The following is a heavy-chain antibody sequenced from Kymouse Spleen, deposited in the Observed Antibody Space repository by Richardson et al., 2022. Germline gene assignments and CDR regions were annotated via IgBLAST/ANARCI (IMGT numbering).Heavy chain of an antibody. CDR1: GYTFTSYG. CDR2: ISAYNGNT. V-gene: IGHV1-18*01. CDR3: ARAPYCSSTSCSIYYFDY. J-gene: IGHJ4*02. D-gene: IGHD2-2*02. Sequence: QVQLVQSGAEVKKPGASVKVSCKASGYTFTSYGISWVRQAPGQGLEWMGWISAYNGNTNYAQKLQGRVTMTTDTSTSTAYMELRSLRSDDTAVYYCARAPYCSSTSCSIYYFDYWGQGTLVTVSS.